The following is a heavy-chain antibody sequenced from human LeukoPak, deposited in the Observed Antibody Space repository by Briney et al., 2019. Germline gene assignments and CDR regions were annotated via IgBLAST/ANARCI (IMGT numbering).Heavy chain of an antibody. CDR3: ARVSFNAFDI. J-gene: IGHJ3*02. V-gene: IGHV3-7*05. CDR1: GFTFSTYW. Sequence: PGGSLRLSCAASGFTFSTYWMTWVRQAPGKGLEWVANINQDGSEKYYVDSMKGRFTISRDNAKNSLYLQMNSLRAEDTAVYYCARVSFNAFDIWGQGTVVTVSS. CDR2: INQDGSEK. D-gene: IGHD3-16*02.